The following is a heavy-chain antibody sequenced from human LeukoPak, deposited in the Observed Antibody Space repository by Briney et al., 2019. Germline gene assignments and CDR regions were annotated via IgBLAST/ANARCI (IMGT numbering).Heavy chain of an antibody. CDR2: ISYDGSNK. V-gene: IGHV3-30-3*01. CDR3: ARVVVVAATPGDY. D-gene: IGHD2-15*01. Sequence: TGGSLRLSCAASGFTFSSYAMHWVRQAPGKGLEWVAVISYDGSNKYYADSVKGRFTISRDNSKNTLYLQMNSLRAEDTAVYYCARVVVVAATPGDYWGQGTLVTVSS. J-gene: IGHJ4*02. CDR1: GFTFSSYA.